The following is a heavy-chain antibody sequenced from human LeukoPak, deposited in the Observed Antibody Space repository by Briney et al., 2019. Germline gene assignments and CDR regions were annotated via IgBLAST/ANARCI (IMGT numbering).Heavy chain of an antibody. V-gene: IGHV3-30*02. CDR2: IRYDGSNK. Sequence: GGSLRLSCSVSGFIFRDFSMSWVRQAPGKGLEWVAFIRYDGSNKYYADSVKGRFTISRDNAKNSLYLQMNSLRAEDTAVYYCAELGITMIGGVWGKGTTVTISS. CDR1: GFIFRDFS. D-gene: IGHD3-10*02. CDR3: AELGITMIGGV. J-gene: IGHJ6*04.